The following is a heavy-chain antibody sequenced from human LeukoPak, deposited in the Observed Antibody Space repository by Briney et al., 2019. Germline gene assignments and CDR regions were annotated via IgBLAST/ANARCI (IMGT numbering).Heavy chain of an antibody. CDR2: ISGGGVST. V-gene: IGHV3-23*01. CDR3: AKSFGPVIAAAGTGAD. J-gene: IGHJ4*02. D-gene: IGHD6-13*01. CDR1: GFTFSSFP. Sequence: PGGSLRLSCAASGFTFSSFPMSWVRQAPGKGLEWVSVISGGGVSTYYADSVKGRFTISRDNSKNTLYLQMNSLRAEDTAVYYCAKSFGPVIAAAGTGADWGQGILVTVSS.